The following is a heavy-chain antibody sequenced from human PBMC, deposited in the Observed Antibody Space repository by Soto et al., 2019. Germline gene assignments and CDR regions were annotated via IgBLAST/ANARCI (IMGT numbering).Heavy chain of an antibody. V-gene: IGHV1-69*06. CDR3: ARGSGADAFDI. Sequence: QVQLVQSGAEVKKPGSSVKVSCKVSGGTFNIRWVRQAPGQGLEWMGGIIPVIDTANYARTFQGRVVISADRATTIVYMKMMSLTLEDTAVYYCARGSGADAFDIWGQGTMVTVSS. J-gene: IGHJ3*02. CDR2: IIPVIDTA. D-gene: IGHD7-27*01. CDR1: GGTFN.